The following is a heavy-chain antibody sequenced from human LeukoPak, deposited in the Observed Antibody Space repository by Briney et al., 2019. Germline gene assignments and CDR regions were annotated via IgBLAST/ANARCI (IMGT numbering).Heavy chain of an antibody. V-gene: IGHV3-48*03. D-gene: IGHD2/OR15-2a*01. CDR1: GFTFSNYE. CDR2: ISDSGSTI. CDR3: ARSLLPYFDY. Sequence: GGSLRLSCAASGFTFSNYEMNWVRQAPGKGLEWVSYISDSGSTIFYADSVKGRFTISRDNDKKSLYLQMNSLRAEDTAVYYCARSLLPYFDYWGQGTLVTVSS. J-gene: IGHJ4*02.